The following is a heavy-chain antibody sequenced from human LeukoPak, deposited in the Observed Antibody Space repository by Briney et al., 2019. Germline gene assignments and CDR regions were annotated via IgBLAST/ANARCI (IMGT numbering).Heavy chain of an antibody. CDR1: GFTFSSYW. CDR3: TRKGSQWDFLVDY. CDR2: MNSDGSDR. J-gene: IGHJ4*02. D-gene: IGHD2/OR15-2a*01. V-gene: IGHV3-74*01. Sequence: GGSLRLSCAVSGFTFSSYWMHWVRQGPGKGLVWVSRMNSDGSDRDYADSVKGRFTISRDNSENSLYLQMDNLTAEDTAVYYCTRKGSQWDFLVDYWGQGTLVTVSS.